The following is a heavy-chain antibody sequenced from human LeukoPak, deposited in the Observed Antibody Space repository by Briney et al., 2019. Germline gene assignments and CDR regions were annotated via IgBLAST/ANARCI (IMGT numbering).Heavy chain of an antibody. CDR2: INHSGST. Sequence: SETLSLTCTVSGGSISSYYWSWIRQPPGKGLEWIGEINHSGSTNYNPSLKSRVTISVDTSKNQFSLKLSSVTAADTAVYYCARGPYYYDSSYDYWGQGTLVTVSS. D-gene: IGHD3-22*01. V-gene: IGHV4-34*01. CDR1: GGSISSYY. CDR3: ARGPYYYDSSYDY. J-gene: IGHJ4*02.